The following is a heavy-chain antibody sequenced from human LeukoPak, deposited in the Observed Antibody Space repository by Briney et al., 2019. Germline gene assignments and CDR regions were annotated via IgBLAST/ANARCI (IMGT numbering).Heavy chain of an antibody. CDR3: ARISGYDFWSGYYTAFYPDY. D-gene: IGHD3-3*01. CDR2: ISSSVSTI. J-gene: IGHJ4*02. Sequence: GGSLRLSCAASGFTFSDYYMSCIRQAPGKWLERVSYISSSVSTIYYADSVKGRFTISRYNAKNSLYLQMNSLRAEDMAMYYCARISGYDFWSGYYTAFYPDYWGQGTLVTVSS. CDR1: GFTFSDYY. V-gene: IGHV3-11*01.